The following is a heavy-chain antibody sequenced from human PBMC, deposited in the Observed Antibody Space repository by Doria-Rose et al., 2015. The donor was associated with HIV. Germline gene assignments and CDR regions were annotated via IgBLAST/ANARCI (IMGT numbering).Heavy chain of an antibody. Sequence: QVQLQESGPGLVKPSQTLSLTCTVSGGSISSGDYYWSWIRQPAGKGLEWIGRIYTNGNTIYNPSLKSRVTISGGRSKNQFSLKLSSVTAADTAVYYCARGYYDSSGHPGFDYWGQGTLVTVSS. J-gene: IGHJ4*02. CDR1: GGSISSGDYY. CDR3: ARGYYDSSGHPGFDY. D-gene: IGHD3-22*01. V-gene: IGHV4-61*02. CDR2: IYTNGNT.